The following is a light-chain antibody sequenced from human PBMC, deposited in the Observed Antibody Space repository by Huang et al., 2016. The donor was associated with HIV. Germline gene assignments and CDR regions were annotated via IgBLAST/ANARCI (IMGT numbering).Light chain of an antibody. CDR2: GAS. CDR1: QSVSSSY. V-gene: IGKV3-20*01. Sequence: EIVLTQSPGTLSLSPGERATLSCRASQSVSSSYLAWYQQKPGQAPRRLFYGASSRATDIPDRFSGSGSGTDFTLTISRLEPEDFAVYYCQQYDSSPWTFGQGTKVEIK. CDR3: QQYDSSPWT. J-gene: IGKJ1*01.